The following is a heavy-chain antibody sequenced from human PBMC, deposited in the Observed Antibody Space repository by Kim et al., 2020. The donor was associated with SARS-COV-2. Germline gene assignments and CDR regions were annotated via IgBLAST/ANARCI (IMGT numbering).Heavy chain of an antibody. Sequence: AATVKGQFTNTRDNTKNTLYRQMNSLRAEETAVYYCAKILSVISSTPTFDYWGQGTLVTVSS. D-gene: IGHD3-16*02. CDR3: AKILSVISSTPTFDY. J-gene: IGHJ4*02. V-gene: IGHV3-30*02.